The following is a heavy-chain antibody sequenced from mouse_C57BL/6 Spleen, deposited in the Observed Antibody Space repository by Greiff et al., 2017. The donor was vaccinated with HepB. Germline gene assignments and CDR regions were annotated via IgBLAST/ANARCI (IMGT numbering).Heavy chain of an antibody. J-gene: IGHJ4*01. CDR1: GYTFTDYN. Sequence: EVMLVESGPELVKPGASVKIPCKASGYTFTDYNMDWVKQSHGKSLEWIGDINPNNGGTIYNQKFKGKATLTVDKSSSTAYMELRSLTSEDTAVYYCAREGYAMDYWGQGTSVTVSS. V-gene: IGHV1-18*01. CDR3: AREGYAMDY. CDR2: INPNNGGT.